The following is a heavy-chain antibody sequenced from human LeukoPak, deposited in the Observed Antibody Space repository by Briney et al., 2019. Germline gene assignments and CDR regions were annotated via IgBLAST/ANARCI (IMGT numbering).Heavy chain of an antibody. D-gene: IGHD5-24*01. CDR3: AKGREMATISNGMDV. CDR1: GFTFSSYG. V-gene: IGHV3-30*18. J-gene: IGHJ6*02. CDR2: ISYDGSNK. Sequence: GGSLRLSCAASGFTFSSYGMHWVRQAPGKGLEWVAVISYDGSNKYYADSVKGRFTISSDNSKNTLYLQMNSLRAEDTAVYYCAKGREMATISNGMDVWGQGTTVTVSS.